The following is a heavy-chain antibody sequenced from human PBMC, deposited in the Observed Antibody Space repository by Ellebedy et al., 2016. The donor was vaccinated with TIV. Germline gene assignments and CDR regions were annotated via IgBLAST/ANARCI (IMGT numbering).Heavy chain of an antibody. CDR1: GFSFRSYW. J-gene: IGHJ3*02. Sequence: GGSLRLSCAASGFSFRSYWMSWVRQAPGKGLEWVANIKQDGSEKYYVDSVKGRFTIARDNAKNSLYLQMSSLRVEDTAVYYCATDGSYGDYRSPTHAFVMWGQGTMVAVSS. CDR2: IKQDGSEK. CDR3: ATDGSYGDYRSPTHAFVM. V-gene: IGHV3-7*01. D-gene: IGHD4-17*01.